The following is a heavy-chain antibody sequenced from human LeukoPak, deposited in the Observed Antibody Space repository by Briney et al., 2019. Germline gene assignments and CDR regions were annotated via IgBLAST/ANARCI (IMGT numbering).Heavy chain of an antibody. J-gene: IGHJ4*02. V-gene: IGHV1-18*01. CDR2: ISANNGNT. CDR1: GYTFTSYG. D-gene: IGHD6-13*01. CDR3: ARAGTYSSLAGD. Sequence: ASVKVSCKASGYTFTSYGVIWVRQAPGQGLEWMGWISANNGNTDYAQKFQGRVTMTRDTSTSTVYMELSSLRSEDTAVYYCARAGTYSSLAGDWGQGTLVTVSS.